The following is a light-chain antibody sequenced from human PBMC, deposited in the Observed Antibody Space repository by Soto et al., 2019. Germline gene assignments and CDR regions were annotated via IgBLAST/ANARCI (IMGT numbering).Light chain of an antibody. CDR2: GAS. CDR3: QQYCSPPPEFP. CDR1: QSISSNY. V-gene: IGKV3-20*01. Sequence: EIVLTQSPGTLSLSAGKRATLSCRASQSISSNYLAWYQQKPCQAPRLLLLGASYRATGIPDRFSGSWSGTDFTLTVSSLQPGDLPGYYGQQYCSPPPEFPFGPGTKVDI. J-gene: IGKJ3*01.